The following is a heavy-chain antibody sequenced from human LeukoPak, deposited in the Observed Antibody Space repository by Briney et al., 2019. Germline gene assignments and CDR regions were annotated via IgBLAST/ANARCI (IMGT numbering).Heavy chain of an antibody. J-gene: IGHJ6*02. V-gene: IGHV3-7*04. D-gene: IGHD2-2*01. CDR2: IKQDGSEK. CDR3: ARDVLSYCSSTSCYDYYYYYGMDV. Sequence: GGSLRLSCAASGFTFSSYWMSWVRQAPGKGLEWVANIKQDGSEKYYVDSVKGRFTISRDNAKNSLYLQMNSLRAEDTAVYYCARDVLSYCSSTSCYDYYYYYGMDVWGQGTTVTVSS. CDR1: GFTFSSYW.